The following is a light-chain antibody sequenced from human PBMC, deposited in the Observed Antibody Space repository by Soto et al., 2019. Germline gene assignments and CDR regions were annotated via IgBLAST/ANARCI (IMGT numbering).Light chain of an antibody. V-gene: IGKV3-20*01. Sequence: EIVRTQSPATLSVYPGDSATLSCRASQSVSNNLAWYQHKPGQAPRLLIYGASSRATGIPDRFSGSGSGTDFTLTISRLEPEDFAVYYCQQYGSSPRTFGQGTKVDI. J-gene: IGKJ1*01. CDR2: GAS. CDR1: QSVSNN. CDR3: QQYGSSPRT.